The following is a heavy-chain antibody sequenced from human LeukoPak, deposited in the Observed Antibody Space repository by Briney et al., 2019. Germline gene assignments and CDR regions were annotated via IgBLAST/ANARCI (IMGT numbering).Heavy chain of an antibody. Sequence: SETLSLTCTVSGGSISSYYWSWIRQPAGKGLEWIGRISASGSTNYAPSLRSRVTISVDTSKNQFSLKLNSVTAADTAVYYCATDISWFDHWGRGTLVTVSS. J-gene: IGHJ5*02. CDR1: GGSISSYY. V-gene: IGHV4-4*07. CDR3: ATDISWFDH. CDR2: ISASGST.